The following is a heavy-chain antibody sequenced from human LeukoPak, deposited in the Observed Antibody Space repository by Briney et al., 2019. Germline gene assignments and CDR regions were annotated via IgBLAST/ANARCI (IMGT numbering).Heavy chain of an antibody. J-gene: IGHJ4*02. V-gene: IGHV3-74*01. D-gene: IGHD2-2*03. CDR3: ALGKNFGYHYFDF. CDR1: GFTFSSYW. CDR2: INSDGSST. Sequence: GGSLRLSCAASGFTFSSYWMHWVRHAPGKGLVWVSRINSDGSSTSYADSVKGRFTISRDNAKNTLFLQMSSLRPEDTAVYYCALGKNFGYHYFDFWGQGALVTVSS.